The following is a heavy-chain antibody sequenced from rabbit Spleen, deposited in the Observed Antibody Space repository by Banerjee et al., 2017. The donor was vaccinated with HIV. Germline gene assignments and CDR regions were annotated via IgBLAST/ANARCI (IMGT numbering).Heavy chain of an antibody. CDR2: IYAGSSGST. CDR3: ARETSSGWGIVSFYFSL. CDR1: GFSFSSSYW. D-gene: IGHD4-1*01. V-gene: IGHV1S45*01. Sequence: QEQLVESGGGLVQPEGSLTLTCTASGFSFSSSYWICWVRQAPGKGLEWIACIYAGSSGSTYYASWAKGRFTISKTSSTTVTLQMTSLTAADTATYFCARETSSGWGIVSFYFSLWGQGTLVTVS. J-gene: IGHJ4*01.